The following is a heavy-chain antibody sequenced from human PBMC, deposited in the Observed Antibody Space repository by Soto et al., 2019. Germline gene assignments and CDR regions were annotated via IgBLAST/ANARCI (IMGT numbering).Heavy chain of an antibody. CDR3: AFGGYYYFDYYGMDV. J-gene: IGHJ6*02. V-gene: IGHV1-69*12. Sequence: QVQLVQSGAEVKKPGSSVKVSCKASGGTFSSYALSWVRQAPGQGLEWMGGIIPIFGTANYAQKFQGRVTITAYESTSTAYMELSILRSEDTAVYYCAFGGYYYFDYYGMDVWGQGTTVTVSS. D-gene: IGHD3-22*01. CDR2: IIPIFGTA. CDR1: GGTFSSYA.